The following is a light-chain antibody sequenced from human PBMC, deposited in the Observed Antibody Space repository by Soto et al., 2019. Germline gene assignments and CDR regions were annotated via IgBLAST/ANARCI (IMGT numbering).Light chain of an antibody. CDR2: GAS. Sequence: ELVLTQSPGTLSLSPGEGATLSCRASQSVSSNYLAWYQQKPGQAPRLLVYGASSRATGFPDRFSGSGSGTDFTLTISRLESEDFAVYYCQQYGSSPGTFGQGTKVEIK. CDR1: QSVSSNY. CDR3: QQYGSSPGT. J-gene: IGKJ1*01. V-gene: IGKV3-20*01.